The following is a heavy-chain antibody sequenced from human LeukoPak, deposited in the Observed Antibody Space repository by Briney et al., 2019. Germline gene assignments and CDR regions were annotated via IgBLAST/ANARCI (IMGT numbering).Heavy chain of an antibody. D-gene: IGHD3-10*01. Sequence: PGGSLRLSCAASGFTFSSYARSWVRQAPGKGLEWVSAISGSGGSTYYADSVKVRFTISRDNSNNTLYLQMNSLRAEDTAVYYCASYYYGWGSYFDYFDYWGQGTLVTVSS. V-gene: IGHV3-23*01. J-gene: IGHJ4*02. CDR2: ISGSGGST. CDR1: GFTFSSYA. CDR3: ASYYYGWGSYFDYFDY.